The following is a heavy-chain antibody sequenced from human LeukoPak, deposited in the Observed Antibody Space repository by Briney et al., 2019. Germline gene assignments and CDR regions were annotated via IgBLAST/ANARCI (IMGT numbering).Heavy chain of an antibody. V-gene: IGHV3-7*01. Sequence: GGSLRLSCEVSGFTFTIHWMSWVRQAPGKGLEWVAKINPDGNEKSYVDSVKGRFTISRDNAKNSLYLQMNNLRAEDTAMYYCAKEEWYSFDHWGQGTLVTVSS. J-gene: IGHJ4*02. D-gene: IGHD1-1*01. CDR2: INPDGNEK. CDR1: GFTFTIHW. CDR3: AKEEWYSFDH.